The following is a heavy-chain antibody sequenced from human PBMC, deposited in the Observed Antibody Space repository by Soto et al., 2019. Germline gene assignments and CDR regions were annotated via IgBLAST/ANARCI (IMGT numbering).Heavy chain of an antibody. D-gene: IGHD3-22*01. CDR3: ARGPGRYYDSSGYYGMESYYGMDV. Sequence: ASVKVSCKASGYTFTSYAMHWVRQAPGQRLEWMGWINAGNGNTKYSQKFQGRVTITRDTSASTAYMELSSLRSEDTAVYYCARGPGRYYDSSGYYGMESYYGMDVWGQGTTVTVSS. CDR2: INAGNGNT. J-gene: IGHJ6*02. CDR1: GYTFTSYA. V-gene: IGHV1-3*01.